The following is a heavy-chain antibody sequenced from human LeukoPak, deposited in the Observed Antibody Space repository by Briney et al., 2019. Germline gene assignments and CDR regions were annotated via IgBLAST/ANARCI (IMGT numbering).Heavy chain of an antibody. J-gene: IGHJ4*02. D-gene: IGHD4-11*01. CDR2: TSYDGTTK. V-gene: IGHV3-30*07. Sequence: GGSLRLSCTASGFTLSSNAMHWVRQAPGKGLEWVAVTSYDGTTKYYADSVKGRFTISRDNAKNSLYLQMNSLRAEDTAVYYCARGRLPKYYFDSWGQGTLVTVSS. CDR1: GFTLSSNA. CDR3: ARGRLPKYYFDS.